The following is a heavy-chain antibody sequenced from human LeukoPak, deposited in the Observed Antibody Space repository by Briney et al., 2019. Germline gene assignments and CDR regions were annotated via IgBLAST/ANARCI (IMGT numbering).Heavy chain of an antibody. CDR2: ISWNSGSI. D-gene: IGHD6-6*01. CDR1: GFTFDDYA. J-gene: IGHJ4*02. Sequence: HPGGSLRLSCAASGFTFDDYAMHWVRQAPGKGLEWVSGISWNSGSIGYADSVKGRFTISRDNAKNSLYLQMNSLRAEDTALHYCAKDNGGSSSFDYWGQGTLVTVSS. CDR3: AKDNGGSSSFDY. V-gene: IGHV3-9*01.